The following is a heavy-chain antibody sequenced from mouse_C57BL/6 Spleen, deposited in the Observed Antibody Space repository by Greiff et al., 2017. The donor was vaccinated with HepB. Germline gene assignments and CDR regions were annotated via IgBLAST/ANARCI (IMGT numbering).Heavy chain of an antibody. D-gene: IGHD2-4*01. CDR3: TTQYDYDGEYAMDY. J-gene: IGHJ4*01. V-gene: IGHV14-4*01. CDR2: IDPENGDT. CDR1: GFNIKDDY. Sequence: VQLQQSGAELVRPGASVKLSCTASGFNIKDDYMHWVKQRPEQGLEWIGWIDPENGDTEYASKFQGKATITAETSSNTAYLQLSSLTSEDTAVYYCTTQYDYDGEYAMDYWGQGTSVTVSS.